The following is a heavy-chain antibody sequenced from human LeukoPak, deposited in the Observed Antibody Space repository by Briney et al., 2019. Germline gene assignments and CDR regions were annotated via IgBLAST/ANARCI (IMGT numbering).Heavy chain of an antibody. J-gene: IGHJ6*03. CDR2: IYTSGST. D-gene: IGHD1-1*01. Sequence: SETLSLTCTVSGGSISSSSYYWSWIRQPAGKGLEWIGRIYTSGSTNYNPSLKSRVTMSVDTSKNQFSLKLSSVTAADTAVYYCARTNDLGHYYYMDVWGKGTTVTVSS. CDR3: ARTNDLGHYYYMDV. CDR1: GGSISSSSYY. V-gene: IGHV4-61*02.